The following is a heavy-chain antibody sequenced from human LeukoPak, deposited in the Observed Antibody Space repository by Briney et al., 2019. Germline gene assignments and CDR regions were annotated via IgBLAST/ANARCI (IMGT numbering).Heavy chain of an antibody. CDR3: ARGRIAVAVDGEVFDY. D-gene: IGHD6-19*01. CDR2: IIPIFGTA. V-gene: IGHV1-69*13. CDR1: GGTFSSYA. J-gene: IGHJ4*02. Sequence: GASVKVSCKASGGTFSSYAISWVRQAPGRGLEWMGGIIPIFGTANYAQKFQGRVTITADESTSTAYMELSSLRSEDTAVYYCARGRIAVAVDGEVFDYWGQGTLVTVSS.